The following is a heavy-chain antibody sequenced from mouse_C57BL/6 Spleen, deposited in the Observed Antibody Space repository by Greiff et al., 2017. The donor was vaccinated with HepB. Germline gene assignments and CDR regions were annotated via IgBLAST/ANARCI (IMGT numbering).Heavy chain of an antibody. CDR3: AIPYECSRYRDLDG. V-gene: IGHV14-2*01. Sequence: VQLQQSGAELVKPGASVKLSCTASGFNIKDYYMHWVKQRTEQGLEWIGRIDPEDGETKYAPKFQGKATITADTSSNPAYLQLSSLTSEDTAVYHWAIPYECSRYRDLDGWGKGKTVNVSP. CDR1: GFNIKDYY. D-gene: IGHD1-1*01. CDR2: IDPEDGET. J-gene: IGHJ1*03.